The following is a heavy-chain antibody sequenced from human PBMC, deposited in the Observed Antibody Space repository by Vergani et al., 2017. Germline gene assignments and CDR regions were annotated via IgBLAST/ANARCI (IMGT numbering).Heavy chain of an antibody. D-gene: IGHD2-2*01. V-gene: IGHV1-69*01. CDR1: GGTFSSYA. Sequence: QVQLVQSGAEVKKPGSSVKVSCKASGGTFSSYAISWVRQAPGQGLEWMGGIIPIFGTANYAQKFQGRVTITADESTSTAYMELSSLSSEDTAVYYCARGYCSSTSPQFSCDTYYYYYMDVWGKGTTVTVSS. J-gene: IGHJ6*03. CDR3: ARGYCSSTSPQFSCDTYYYYYMDV. CDR2: IIPIFGTA.